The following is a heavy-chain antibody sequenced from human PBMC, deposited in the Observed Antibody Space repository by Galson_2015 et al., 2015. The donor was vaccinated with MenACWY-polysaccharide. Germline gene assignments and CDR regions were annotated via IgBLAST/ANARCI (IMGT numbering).Heavy chain of an antibody. Sequence: SLRLSCAASGYRFSSYGIHWVRQAPGRGLEWVAVIWYDGSEYYYGDSVEGRLTISRDNSKNMAYLQMNSLRAEDAALYYCARLQSKYLDVWGKGTTVTVSS. V-gene: IGHV3-33*01. CDR1: GYRFSSYG. D-gene: IGHD4-11*01. J-gene: IGHJ6*04. CDR3: ARLQSKYLDV. CDR2: IWYDGSEY.